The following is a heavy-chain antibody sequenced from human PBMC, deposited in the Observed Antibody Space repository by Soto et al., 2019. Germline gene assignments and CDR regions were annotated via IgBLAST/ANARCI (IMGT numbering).Heavy chain of an antibody. Sequence: GGSLRLCCVASGFYFRSYEMNWVLQAQGKGLEWVSNIRANDESIYYADSVKGRVSVSRDNAKNSLFLEMNSLRVDDTAVYYCARETLRDAIDIWGQGTMVTVPS. CDR1: GFYFRSYE. CDR3: ARETLRDAIDI. J-gene: IGHJ3*02. CDR2: IRANDESI. V-gene: IGHV3-48*03.